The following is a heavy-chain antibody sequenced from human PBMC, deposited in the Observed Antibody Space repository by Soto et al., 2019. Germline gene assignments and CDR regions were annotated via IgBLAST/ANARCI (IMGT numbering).Heavy chain of an antibody. V-gene: IGHV3-64D*08. CDR2: ISSNGGST. CDR3: VKGGWGWWESARGNAFDI. Sequence: GGSLRLSCSASGFTFSSYAMHWVRQAPGKGLEYVSAISSNGGSTYYADSVKGRFTISRDNSKNTLYLQMSSLRAEDTAVYYCVKGGWGWWESARGNAFDIWGQGTMVTVSS. D-gene: IGHD1-26*01. CDR1: GFTFSSYA. J-gene: IGHJ3*02.